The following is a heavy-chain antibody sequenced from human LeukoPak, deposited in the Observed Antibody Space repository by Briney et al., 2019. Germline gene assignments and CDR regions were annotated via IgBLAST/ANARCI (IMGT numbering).Heavy chain of an antibody. CDR3: ARGNIVDAFDI. Sequence: GGSLRLSCAASGFTFSNAWMSWAGQAPGKGRGWVADIKQDGSEKYYVDSVKGRFTISRDNAKNSLYLQMNSLRAEGTAVYYCARGNIVDAFDIWGQGTMVTVSS. CDR1: GFTFSNAW. V-gene: IGHV3-7*01. D-gene: IGHD2/OR15-2a*01. J-gene: IGHJ3*02. CDR2: IKQDGSEK.